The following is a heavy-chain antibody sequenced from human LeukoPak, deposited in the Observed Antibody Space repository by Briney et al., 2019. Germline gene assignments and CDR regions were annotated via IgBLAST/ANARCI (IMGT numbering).Heavy chain of an antibody. J-gene: IGHJ6*03. D-gene: IGHD2-15*01. V-gene: IGHV3-11*01. CDR3: ARVLRYCSGGNCYSGGLGYMDV. CDR1: GFTFSSYA. Sequence: GGSLRLSCAASGFTFSSYAMRWIRQAPGKGLEWVSSISRSGSTKYYADSVKGRFTISRDNAKNSLFLQMNSLRAEDTAVYYCARVLRYCSGGNCYSGGLGYMDVWGKGTTVTISS. CDR2: ISRSGSTK.